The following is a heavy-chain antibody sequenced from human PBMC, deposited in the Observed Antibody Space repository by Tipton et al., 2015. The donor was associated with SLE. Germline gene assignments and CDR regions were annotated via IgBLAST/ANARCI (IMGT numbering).Heavy chain of an antibody. CDR2: IYSGGTTT. V-gene: IGHV3-23*03. Sequence: SLRLSCAASGFIFSNYVMSWVRQSPGKGLEWVSFIYSGGTTTYYLDSVKGRFTISRDDSKNTLYLQMNSLRADDTAVYYCAKEGRFTSSGTFDFWGQGTLVTVS. CDR3: AKEGRFTSSGTFDF. J-gene: IGHJ4*02. CDR1: GFIFSNYV. D-gene: IGHD3-10*01.